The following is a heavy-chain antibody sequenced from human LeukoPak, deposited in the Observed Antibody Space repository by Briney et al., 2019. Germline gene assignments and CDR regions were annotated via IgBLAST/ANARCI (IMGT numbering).Heavy chain of an antibody. D-gene: IGHD1-26*01. J-gene: IGHJ4*02. CDR1: GYTFTSYD. Sequence: ASVKVSCKASGYTFTSYDINWVRQATGQGLEWMGWMNPNSGNTGYAQKFQGRVTITRNTSISTAYMELRSLRSDDTAVYYCASVPLADSYSGSYDYWGQGTLVTVSS. CDR3: ASVPLADSYSGSYDY. CDR2: MNPNSGNT. V-gene: IGHV1-8*03.